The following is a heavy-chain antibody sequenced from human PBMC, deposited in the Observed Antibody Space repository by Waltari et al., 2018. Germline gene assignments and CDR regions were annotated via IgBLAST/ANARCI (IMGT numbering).Heavy chain of an antibody. D-gene: IGHD1-1*01. V-gene: IGHV4-38-2*01. Sequence: VQLVESGGGLVKPGGSLRLSCAASGFTFSSYSMNWVRQAPGKGLEWIGSIYHSGSTYYNPSLKSRVTISVDTSKNQFSLKLSSVTAADTAVYYCARFSRATGTTGVDYWGQGTLVTVSS. J-gene: IGHJ4*02. CDR2: IYHSGST. CDR1: GFTFSSYS. CDR3: ARFSRATGTTGVDY.